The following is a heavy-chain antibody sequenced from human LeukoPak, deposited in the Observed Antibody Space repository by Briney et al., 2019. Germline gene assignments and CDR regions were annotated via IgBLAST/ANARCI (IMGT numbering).Heavy chain of an antibody. CDR1: GGSISSHY. V-gene: IGHV4-59*11. Sequence: SETLSLTCPAYGGSISSHYWSWIRQPPGKGLEWIGYIYYSGSTNYNPSLKSRVTISVDTSKNQFSLKLSSVTAADTAVYYCARGDYMDVWGKGTTVTVSS. J-gene: IGHJ6*03. CDR3: ARGDYMDV. CDR2: IYYSGST.